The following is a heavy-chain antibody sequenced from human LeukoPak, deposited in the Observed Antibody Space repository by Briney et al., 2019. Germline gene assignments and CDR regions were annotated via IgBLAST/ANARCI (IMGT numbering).Heavy chain of an antibody. CDR3: ARGRGYCSGGSCYVDY. J-gene: IGHJ4*02. D-gene: IGHD2-15*01. CDR1: GGSISSGGYS. Sequence: SETLSLTCAVSGGSISSGGYSWSWIRQPPGKGLEWIGYIYHSGSTYYNPSLKSRVTIPVDRSKNQFSLKLGSVTAADTAVYYCARGRGYCSGGSCYVDYWGQGTLVTVSS. V-gene: IGHV4-30-2*01. CDR2: IYHSGST.